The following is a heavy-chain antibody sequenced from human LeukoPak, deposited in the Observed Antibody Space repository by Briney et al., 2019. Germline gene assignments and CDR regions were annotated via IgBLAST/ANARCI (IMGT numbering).Heavy chain of an antibody. J-gene: IGHJ4*02. CDR3: ARGFSY. CDR2: ISSSSGI. Sequence: PGGSLRLSCIASGLTFSSYEMSWVRQAPGKGLEWVSYISSSSGIFYADSVKGRFTISRDNAKNSLYLQMNSLRAEDTAVYYCARGFSYWGQGTLVTVSS. V-gene: IGHV3-48*03. CDR1: GLTFSSYE.